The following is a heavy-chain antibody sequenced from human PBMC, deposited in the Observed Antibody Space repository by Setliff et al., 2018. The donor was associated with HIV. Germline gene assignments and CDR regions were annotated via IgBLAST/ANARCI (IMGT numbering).Heavy chain of an antibody. CDR1: GYTFTNYG. CDR2: INGYSAKT. Sequence: ASVKVSCKASGYTFTNYGITWVRQAPGQGLEWMGWINGYSAKTNYAQKIQGRLTMTIDPSASTAYMELSSLRSEDTAVYYCARGVWYLRPYYYYYYMDVWGKGTTVTVSS. CDR3: ARGVWYLRPYYYYYYMDV. J-gene: IGHJ6*03. V-gene: IGHV1-18*01. D-gene: IGHD3-10*01.